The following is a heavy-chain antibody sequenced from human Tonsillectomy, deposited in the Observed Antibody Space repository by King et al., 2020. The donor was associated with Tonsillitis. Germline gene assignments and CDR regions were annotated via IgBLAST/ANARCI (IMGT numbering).Heavy chain of an antibody. CDR1: GFTFSSYW. D-gene: IGHD3-22*01. Sequence: VQLVQSGGGLVQPGGSLRLSCADSGFTFSSYWMSWVRQAPGKGLEWVANIKQDGSEQYYVDSVKGRFTISRDNAKNSLYLQMNSLRAEDTALYYCSRDGAVVVIGYFDYWVQGTLVTVSS. CDR2: IKQDGSEQ. CDR3: SRDGAVVVIGYFDY. J-gene: IGHJ4*02. V-gene: IGHV3-7*01.